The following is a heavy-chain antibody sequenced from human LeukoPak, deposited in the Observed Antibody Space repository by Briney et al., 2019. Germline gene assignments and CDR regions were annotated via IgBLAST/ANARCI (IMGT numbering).Heavy chain of an antibody. V-gene: IGHV3-15*01. CDR2: IKSKTDGGTT. CDR3: MDLGYCSGGSCYSSGY. D-gene: IGHD2-15*01. CDR1: GFTFSNAW. J-gene: IGHJ4*02. Sequence: GGSLRLSCAASGFTFSNAWMSWVRQAPGKGLEWVGRIKSKTDGGTTDYAAPVKGRFTISRDDSKNTLYLQMNSLKTEDTAVYYCMDLGYCSGGSCYSSGYWGQGTLVTVSS.